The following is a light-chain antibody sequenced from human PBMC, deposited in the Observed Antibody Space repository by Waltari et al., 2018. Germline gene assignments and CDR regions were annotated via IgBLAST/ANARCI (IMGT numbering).Light chain of an antibody. CDR1: SSYVGGYNH. Sequence: HSALTQPASVSGSPGQSLTLPCTGTSSYVGGYNHVSLYQQHPGKAPKRMIFDVSNRPSGVSDRFSGSKSGNTASLTISGLQAEDEADYYCSSYISSDTLELFGGGTSLTVL. V-gene: IGLV2-14*03. J-gene: IGLJ2*01. CDR2: DVS. CDR3: SSYISSDTLEL.